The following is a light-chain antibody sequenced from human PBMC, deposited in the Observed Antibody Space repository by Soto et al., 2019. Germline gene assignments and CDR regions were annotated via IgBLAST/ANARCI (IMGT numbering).Light chain of an antibody. Sequence: QSVLTQPPSVSGAPGQSVTISCTGSGSNIGTYEVHWYQQLPGVAPKLLIHHIFTRPSGVPDRFSASKSGTSASLAITGLLPDDEADYYCQSYDTFLSAVVFGGGTKVTVL. CDR2: HIF. J-gene: IGLJ2*01. CDR3: QSYDTFLSAVV. CDR1: GSNIGTYE. V-gene: IGLV1-40*01.